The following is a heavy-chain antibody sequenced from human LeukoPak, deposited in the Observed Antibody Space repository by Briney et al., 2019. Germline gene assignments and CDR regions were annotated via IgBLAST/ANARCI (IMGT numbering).Heavy chain of an antibody. D-gene: IGHD3-10*01. CDR2: VSGKGDET. CDR3: AKGGHYSFFDS. V-gene: IGHV3-23*01. Sequence: GGSLRLSCAASGLTFRNYAMSWVRQAPGKGLEWVSTVSGKGDETFYAVSVKGLFTLSRDNSKNTLYLQMNSLRAEDTAVYYCAKGGHYSFFDSWGQGTLVTVSS. CDR1: GLTFRNYA. J-gene: IGHJ5*01.